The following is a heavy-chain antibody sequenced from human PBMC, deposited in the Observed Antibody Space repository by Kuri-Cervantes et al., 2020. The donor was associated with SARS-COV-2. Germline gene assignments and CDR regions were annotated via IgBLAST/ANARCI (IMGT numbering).Heavy chain of an antibody. V-gene: IGHV3-30*02. CDR1: GFTFSSYG. CDR3: AKEFYSPRGGWYYFDY. J-gene: IGHJ4*02. D-gene: IGHD2-15*01. CDR2: IRYDGSNK. Sequence: GESLKISCAASGFTFSSYGMHWVRQAPGKGLEWVAVIRYDGSNKYYADSVKGRFTIYRDNSKNTLYLQMNSLRAEDTTVYYCAKEFYSPRGGWYYFDYWGQGTLVTVSS.